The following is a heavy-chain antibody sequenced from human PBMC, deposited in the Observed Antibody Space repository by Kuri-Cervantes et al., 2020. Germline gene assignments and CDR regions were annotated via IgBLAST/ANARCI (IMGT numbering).Heavy chain of an antibody. CDR3: ARDKGYDILTGPLDY. CDR1: GYTFIDYY. D-gene: IGHD3-9*01. CDR2: INPNSGGT. Sequence: ASVKVSCKASGYTFIDYYIHWVRQAPGQGLEWMGWINPNSGGTNYAQKFQGWVTMTRDTSISTAYMELSRLGSDDTAVYYCARDKGYDILTGPLDYWGQGTLVTVSS. J-gene: IGHJ4*02. V-gene: IGHV1-2*04.